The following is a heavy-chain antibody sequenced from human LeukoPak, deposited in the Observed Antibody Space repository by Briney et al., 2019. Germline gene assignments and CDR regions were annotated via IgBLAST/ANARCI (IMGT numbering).Heavy chain of an antibody. Sequence: PSQTLSLTCTVSGGSVRSGTNYWSWIRQSAGKGLEWIGRIYTSGSTNYNPSLKSRVTVSADTSKNQFSLKLSSVTAADTAVYFCAREVGRWLQFGVGAFDVWGQGTVVTVSS. CDR1: GGSVRSGTNY. CDR3: AREVGRWLQFGVGAFDV. CDR2: IYTSGST. D-gene: IGHD5-24*01. V-gene: IGHV4-61*02. J-gene: IGHJ3*01.